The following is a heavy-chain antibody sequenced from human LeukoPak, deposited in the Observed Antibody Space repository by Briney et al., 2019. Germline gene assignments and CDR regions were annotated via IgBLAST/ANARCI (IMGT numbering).Heavy chain of an antibody. J-gene: IGHJ4*02. CDR3: AKDSSGWPPFEY. CDR2: ISGSGGST. CDR1: GFTFSTFA. Sequence: GGSLRLSCAASGFTFSTFAMTWVRQAPGKGLEWVSAISGSGGSTYYADSVKGRFTISRDNSKNTLYLQMNSLRAEDTAVYYCAKDSSGWPPFEYWGQGTLVTVSS. D-gene: IGHD6-19*01. V-gene: IGHV3-23*01.